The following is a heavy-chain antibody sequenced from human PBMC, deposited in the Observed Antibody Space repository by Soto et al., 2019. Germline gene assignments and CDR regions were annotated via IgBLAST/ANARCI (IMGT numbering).Heavy chain of an antibody. D-gene: IGHD6-13*01. V-gene: IGHV3-7*05. CDR2: ISPDGSNT. CDR3: AAWPRSSWFDY. J-gene: IGHJ4*02. CDR1: GFPFRTYS. Sequence: LRLSCAASGFPFRTYSMGWVRQIPGKGLEWVGNISPDGSNTWYGDSVRGRFTISRDNAGNSLFLQMNSLRAEDTAVYYCAAWPRSSWFDYWGQGMLVTVSS.